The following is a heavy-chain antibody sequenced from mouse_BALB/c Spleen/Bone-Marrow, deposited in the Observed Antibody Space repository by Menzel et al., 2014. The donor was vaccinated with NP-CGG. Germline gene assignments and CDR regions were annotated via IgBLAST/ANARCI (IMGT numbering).Heavy chain of an antibody. CDR1: GFNIKDTY. Sequence: EVQLVESGAGLVKPGASVKLSCTGSGFNIKDTYMHWVKQRPEQGLEWIGRIDPANGNTKYDPKFQGKATITADTSSNTAYLQLSSLTSEDTAVYYCASYYRYSFDYWGQGTTLTVSS. CDR3: ASYYRYSFDY. D-gene: IGHD2-14*01. CDR2: IDPANGNT. V-gene: IGHV14-3*02. J-gene: IGHJ2*01.